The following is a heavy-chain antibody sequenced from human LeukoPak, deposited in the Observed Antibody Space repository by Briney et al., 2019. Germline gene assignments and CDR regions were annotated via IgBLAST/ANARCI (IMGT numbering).Heavy chain of an antibody. J-gene: IGHJ4*02. CDR2: ISVSDGST. V-gene: IGHV3-23*01. CDR3: VKDWRDESNCGGDCLQY. D-gene: IGHD2-21*02. Sequence: GGSLRLSCVASGFTFSAYSMTWVRQAPGKGLDWVSSISVSDGSTYYADSVRGRFTTSRDNSKNTLHLHMNSLRAEDTAVYYCVKDWRDESNCGGDCLQYWGQGTLVTVSS. CDR1: GFTFSAYS.